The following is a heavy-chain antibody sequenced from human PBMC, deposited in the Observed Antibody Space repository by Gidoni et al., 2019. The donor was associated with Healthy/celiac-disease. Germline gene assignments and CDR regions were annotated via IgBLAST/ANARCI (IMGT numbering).Heavy chain of an antibody. CDR1: GFTLRSYG. Sequence: QVQLVESGGGVVQPGRSLRLSCAASGFTLRSYGMHWVRQAPGKGLEWVAVISYDGSNKYYADSVKGRFTISRDNSKNTLYLQMNSLRAEDTAVYYCAKDSELIVVVPAATLDYWGQGTLVTVSS. D-gene: IGHD2-2*01. CDR3: AKDSELIVVVPAATLDY. CDR2: ISYDGSNK. V-gene: IGHV3-30*18. J-gene: IGHJ4*02.